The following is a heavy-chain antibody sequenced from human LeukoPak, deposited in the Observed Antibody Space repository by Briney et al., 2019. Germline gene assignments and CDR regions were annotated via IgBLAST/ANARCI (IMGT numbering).Heavy chain of an antibody. D-gene: IGHD5-18*01. CDR3: ARMRYSYGYSDY. Sequence: PSETLSLTCTVSGGPISSSNYYWGWIRQPPGKGLEWIGSIYYSGSTYYNPSLKSRVTISVDTAKNQFSLKLTSVTAADTAVYYCARMRYSYGYSDYWGQGTLVTVSS. CDR1: GGPISSSNYY. CDR2: IYYSGST. J-gene: IGHJ4*02. V-gene: IGHV4-39*07.